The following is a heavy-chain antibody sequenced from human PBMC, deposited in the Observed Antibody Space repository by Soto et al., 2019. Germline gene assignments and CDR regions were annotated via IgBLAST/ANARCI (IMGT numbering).Heavy chain of an antibody. CDR3: GRLEGLATIPYYFDY. D-gene: IGHD3-9*01. Sequence: SETLSLTCTVSGGSVSSSSYYWGWVRQPPGKGPEWIGSVYYSGSTYYNPSLESRVTISVDKSKNQFSLKLMSLSAADTAVYYCGRLEGLATIPYYFDYWGQGALVTVSS. CDR2: VYYSGST. J-gene: IGHJ4*02. V-gene: IGHV4-39*01. CDR1: GGSVSSSSYY.